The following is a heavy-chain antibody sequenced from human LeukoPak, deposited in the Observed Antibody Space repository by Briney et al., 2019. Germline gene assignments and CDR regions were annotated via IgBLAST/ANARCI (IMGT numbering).Heavy chain of an antibody. CDR1: GGSISSSSYY. V-gene: IGHV4-39*07. J-gene: IGHJ6*03. D-gene: IGHD3-22*01. Sequence: SETLSLTCTVSGGSISSSSYYWGWIRQPPGKGLEWIGSIYYSGYTYYNPSLESRVTISVDTSKNQFSLKLSSVTAADTAVYYCARDRRSYYYDSSGYGYYYYYMDVWGKGTTVTISS. CDR3: ARDRRSYYYDSSGYGYYYYYMDV. CDR2: IYYSGYT.